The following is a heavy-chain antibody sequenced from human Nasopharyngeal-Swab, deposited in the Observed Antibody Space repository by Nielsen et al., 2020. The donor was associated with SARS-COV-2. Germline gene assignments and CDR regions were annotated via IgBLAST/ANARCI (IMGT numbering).Heavy chain of an antibody. CDR1: GYTFTSYA. J-gene: IGHJ6*03. CDR3: ARTGRMGAYPNPYYYYYYMDV. CDR2: INTNTGNP. D-gene: IGHD1-26*01. V-gene: IGHV7-4-1*01. Sequence: ASVPVSCKASGYTFTSYAMNWVRQAPGQGLEWMGWINTNTGNPTYAQGFTGRFVFSLDTSVSTAYLQICSLKAEDTAVYYCARTGRMGAYPNPYYYYYYMDVWGKGTTVTVSS.